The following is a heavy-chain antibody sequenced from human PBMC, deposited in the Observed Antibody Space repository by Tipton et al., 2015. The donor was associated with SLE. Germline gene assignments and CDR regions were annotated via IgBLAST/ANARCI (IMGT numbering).Heavy chain of an antibody. CDR1: SGSFNGYH. CDR2: VKLGETT. Sequence: TLSLTCTIYSGSFNGYHWSWIRQTPGKGLEWIGEVKLGETTNYNPSLESRVTISVDTSKNQFSLKLNSVTAADTAVYYCARHDYDDNGYYMHYFDYWGQGTLVTVSS. J-gene: IGHJ4*02. CDR3: ARHDYDDNGYYMHYFDY. V-gene: IGHV4-34*01. D-gene: IGHD3-22*01.